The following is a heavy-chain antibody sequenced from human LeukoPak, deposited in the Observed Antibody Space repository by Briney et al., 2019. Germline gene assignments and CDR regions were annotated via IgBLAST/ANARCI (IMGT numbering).Heavy chain of an antibody. CDR1: GFTFSTNW. V-gene: IGHV3-7*04. J-gene: IGHJ4*02. CDR3: TRDYD. Sequence: AGESLRPSCAASGFTFSTNWMTWVRQAPGKGLEWVANINPDRSEKFYVDSVKGRFTISRDNAKNSLYLQMNSLRAEDTAVYYCTRDYDWGQGTLVTVSS. CDR2: INPDRSEK. D-gene: IGHD3-16*01.